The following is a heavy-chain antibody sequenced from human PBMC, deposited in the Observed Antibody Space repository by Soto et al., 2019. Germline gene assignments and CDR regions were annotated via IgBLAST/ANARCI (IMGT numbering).Heavy chain of an antibody. CDR2: IIPIFGTA. D-gene: IGHD6-6*01. V-gene: IGHV1-69*13. Sequence: SVKVSCKASGGTFSSYAISWVRQAPGQGLEWMGGIIPIFGTANYAQKFQGRVTITADESTSTAYMELNSLRVEDTAVYFCARGGGSSPFDYWGQGTVVTVSS. CDR1: GGTFSSYA. CDR3: ARGGGSSPFDY. J-gene: IGHJ4*02.